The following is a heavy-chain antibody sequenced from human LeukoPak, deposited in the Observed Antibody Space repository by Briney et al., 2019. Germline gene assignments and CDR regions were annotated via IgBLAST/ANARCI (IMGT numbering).Heavy chain of an antibody. CDR2: IYYSGST. D-gene: IGHD3-22*01. CDR3: ARVDPMIVVGGALDI. V-gene: IGHV4-31*03. J-gene: IGHJ3*02. Sequence: SETLSLTCTVSGGSISSGGYYWSWIRQHPGKGLEWIGYIYYSGSTYYNPSLKSRVTISVDTSKNQFSLKLSSVTAADTAVYYCARVDPMIVVGGALDIWGQGTMVTVSS. CDR1: GGSISSGGYY.